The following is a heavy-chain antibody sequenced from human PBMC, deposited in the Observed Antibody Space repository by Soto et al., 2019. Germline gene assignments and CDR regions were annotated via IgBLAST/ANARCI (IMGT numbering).Heavy chain of an antibody. CDR3: ASRTRITIFGVVIRDGMDV. J-gene: IGHJ6*02. CDR1: GFTFSSYL. D-gene: IGHD3-3*01. Sequence: GGSLRLSCAASGFTFSSYLMHWVRQAPGKGLVWVSRINSDGSSTSYADSVKGRFTISRDNAKNTLYLQMNSLRAEDTAVYYCASRTRITIFGVVIRDGMDVWGQGTTMTVYS. V-gene: IGHV3-74*01. CDR2: INSDGSST.